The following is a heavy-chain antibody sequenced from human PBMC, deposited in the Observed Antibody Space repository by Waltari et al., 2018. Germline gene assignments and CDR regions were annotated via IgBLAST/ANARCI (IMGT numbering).Heavy chain of an antibody. J-gene: IGHJ4*02. CDR1: GYTFTGYY. CDR2: TNPNSGGT. Sequence: QVQLVQSGAEVKKPGASVKVSCKASGYTFTGYYMHWVRQAPGQGLEWMGRTNPNSGGTNYAQKFQGRVTMTRDTSISTAYMELSRLRSDDTAVYYCARVPGHKCGGDCYSWGQGTLVTVSS. V-gene: IGHV1-2*06. D-gene: IGHD2-21*01. CDR3: ARVPGHKCGGDCYS.